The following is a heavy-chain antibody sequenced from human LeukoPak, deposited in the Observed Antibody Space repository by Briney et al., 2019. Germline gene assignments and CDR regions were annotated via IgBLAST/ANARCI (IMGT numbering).Heavy chain of an antibody. V-gene: IGHV4-59*01. D-gene: IGHD3-3*02. CDR3: ARGGIRQTFDN. CDR1: GGSISTYY. CDR2: IYYSGST. Sequence: PSETLSLTCTVSGGSISTYYWNWIRQPPGKGLEWIGYIYYSGSTNYNPSLKSRVTISVDTSKNQFSLNLTSVTAADTAVYYGARGGIRQTFDNWGQGTLVTVSS. J-gene: IGHJ4*02.